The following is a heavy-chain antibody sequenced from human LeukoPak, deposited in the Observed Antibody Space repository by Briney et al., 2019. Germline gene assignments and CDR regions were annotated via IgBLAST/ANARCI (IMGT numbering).Heavy chain of an antibody. Sequence: PSETLSLTCTVSGGSISSYYWSWIRQPPGKGLEWIGYIYYSGSTNYNPSLKSRVTISVDTSKNQFSLKLSSVTAADTAVYYCARWGTRYYYGSGTTNNWFDPWGQGTLVTVSS. D-gene: IGHD3-10*01. J-gene: IGHJ5*02. V-gene: IGHV4-59*01. CDR1: GGSISSYY. CDR3: ARWGTRYYYGSGTTNNWFDP. CDR2: IYYSGST.